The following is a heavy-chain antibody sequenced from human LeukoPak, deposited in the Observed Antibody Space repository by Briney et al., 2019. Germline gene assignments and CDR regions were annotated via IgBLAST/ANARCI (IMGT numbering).Heavy chain of an antibody. V-gene: IGHV1-8*01. D-gene: IGHD6-13*01. CDR2: MNPNSGNT. CDR1: GYTFTSYD. J-gene: IGHJ4*02. Sequence: ASVKVSCKASGYTFTSYDINLVRQATGQGLEWMGWMNPNSGNTGYAQKFQGRVTMTRNTSISTAYMELSSLRSEDTAVYYCARVGIAAAGTVPFDYWGQGTLVTVSS. CDR3: ARVGIAAAGTVPFDY.